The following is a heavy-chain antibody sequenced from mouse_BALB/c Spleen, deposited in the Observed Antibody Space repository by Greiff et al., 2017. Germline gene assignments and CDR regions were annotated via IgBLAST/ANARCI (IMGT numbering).Heavy chain of an antibody. CDR2: IYPGDGDT. J-gene: IGHJ4*01. CDR3: ARSNDGYYYAMDY. D-gene: IGHD2-3*01. CDR1: GYAFSSYW. Sequence: QVQLQQSGAELVRPGSSVKISCKASGYAFSSYWMNWVKQRPGQGLEWIGQIYPGDGDTNYNGKFKGKATLTADKSSSTAYMQLSSLTSEDSAVYFCARSNDGYYYAMDYWGQGTSVTVSS. V-gene: IGHV1-80*01.